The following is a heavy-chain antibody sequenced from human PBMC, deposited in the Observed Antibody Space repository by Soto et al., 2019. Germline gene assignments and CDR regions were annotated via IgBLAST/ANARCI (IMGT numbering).Heavy chain of an antibody. CDR3: ARDKGYCSDTSCPDFDY. D-gene: IGHD2-15*01. V-gene: IGHV1-69*08. CDR2: AIPNLGVT. CDR1: GGTLSSYT. Sequence: QVQLVQSGAEVKKPGSSVKVSCKASGGTLSSYTFSWVRQAPGQGLEWMGRAIPNLGVTNYAKKFPGRFTIVVDTSTSTAYMELNSVRYEDTAVYYCARDKGYCSDTSCPDFDYCGQGTLVTVSS. J-gene: IGHJ4*02.